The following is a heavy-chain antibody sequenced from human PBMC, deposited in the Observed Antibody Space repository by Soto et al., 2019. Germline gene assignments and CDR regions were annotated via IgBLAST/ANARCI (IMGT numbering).Heavy chain of an antibody. V-gene: IGHV4-39*01. J-gene: IGHJ5*02. CDR2: IYYSGST. D-gene: IGHD6-13*01. Sequence: QLQLQESGPGLVKPSETLSLTCTVSGGSISSTSLHWGWIRQPPGKGLEWIGGIYYSGSTYYSPSLKSRFTISVNTAKIQFSLKLSSVTAADTAVYYCARRERAAGTDWWFDPWGQGTLVTVSS. CDR3: ARRERAAGTDWWFDP. CDR1: GGSISSTSLH.